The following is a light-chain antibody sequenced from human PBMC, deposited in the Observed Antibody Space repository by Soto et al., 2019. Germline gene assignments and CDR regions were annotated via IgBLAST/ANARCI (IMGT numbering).Light chain of an antibody. CDR2: EVN. J-gene: IGLJ1*01. CDR3: NSFTTSSTDV. Sequence: QSVLTQPASVSGSPGQSITISCTGTSSDIGSNNRVSWDQQPPGTAPKLIIYEVNNRPSGVPDRFSGSKSGNTASLTISGLQAEDEADYYCNSFTTSSTDVFGTGTKVTVL. V-gene: IGLV2-18*02. CDR1: SSDIGSNNR.